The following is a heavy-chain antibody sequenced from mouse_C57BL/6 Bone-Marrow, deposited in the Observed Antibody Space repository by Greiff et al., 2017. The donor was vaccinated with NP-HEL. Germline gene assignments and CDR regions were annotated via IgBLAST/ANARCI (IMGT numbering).Heavy chain of an antibody. J-gene: IGHJ3*01. V-gene: IGHV2-2*01. D-gene: IGHD2-4*01. CDR2: IWSGGST. Sequence: LKQSGPGLVQPSQSLSITCTVSGFSLTSYGVHWVRQSPGKGLEWLGVIWSGGSTDYNAAFISRLSISKDNSKSQVFFKMNSLQADDTAIYYCARNDDYDPFAYWGQGTLVTVSA. CDR3: ARNDDYDPFAY. CDR1: GFSLTSYG.